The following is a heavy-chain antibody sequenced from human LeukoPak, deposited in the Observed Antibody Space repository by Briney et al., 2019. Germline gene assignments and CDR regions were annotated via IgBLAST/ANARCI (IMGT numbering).Heavy chain of an antibody. CDR3: ARARPYYYGSGSNYYYYYMDV. CDR1: GGSFSGYY. V-gene: IGHV4-34*01. CDR2: INHSGST. J-gene: IGHJ6*03. D-gene: IGHD3-10*01. Sequence: PSETLSLTCAVYGGSFSGYYWSWIRQPPGKGLEWIGEINHSGSTNYNPSLKSRVTISVDTSKNQFSLKLSSVTAADTAVYYCARARPYYYGSGSNYYYYYMDVWGKGTTVTVSS.